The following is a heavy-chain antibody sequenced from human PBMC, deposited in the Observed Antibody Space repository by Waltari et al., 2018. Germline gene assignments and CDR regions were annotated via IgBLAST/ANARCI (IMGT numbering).Heavy chain of an antibody. CDR3: ATGRITIFGVVPPFDY. V-gene: IGHV1-69-2*01. Sequence: EVQLVQSGAEVKKPGATVKISCKVSGYTFTDYYMHWVQQAPGKGLEWRGLVDPEEGETIYAEKFQGRVTITADTSTDTAYMELSSLRSEDTAVYYCATGRITIFGVVPPFDYWGQGTLVTVSS. J-gene: IGHJ4*02. D-gene: IGHD3-3*01. CDR2: VDPEEGET. CDR1: GYTFTDYY.